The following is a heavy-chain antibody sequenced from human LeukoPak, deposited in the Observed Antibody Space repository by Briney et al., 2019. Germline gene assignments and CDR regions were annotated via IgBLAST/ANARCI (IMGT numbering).Heavy chain of an antibody. D-gene: IGHD5-18*01. CDR1: GFTFSSYD. Sequence: GGSLRLSCAASGFTFSSYDMHWVRQATGKGLEWVSGISWNSGSIGYADSVKGRFTISRDNAKNSLYLQMNSLRAEDTALYYCAKEGRGYSYGSDAFDIWGQGTMVTVSS. CDR2: ISWNSGSI. V-gene: IGHV3-9*01. CDR3: AKEGRGYSYGSDAFDI. J-gene: IGHJ3*02.